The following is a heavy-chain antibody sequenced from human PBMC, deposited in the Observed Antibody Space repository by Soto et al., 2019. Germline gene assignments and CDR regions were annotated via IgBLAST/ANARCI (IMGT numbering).Heavy chain of an antibody. D-gene: IGHD5-18*01. CDR2: IYYSGST. J-gene: IGHJ6*03. CDR3: ARLSYSYVYLAYYMDV. V-gene: IGHV4-59*08. CDR1: GGSISSYY. Sequence: SETLSLTCTVSGGSISSYYWSWIRQPPGKGLEWIGYIYYSGSTYYNPSLKNRVTISVDTSKNQFSLKLSSVTAADTAVYYCARLSYSYVYLAYYMDVWGKGTTVTVSS.